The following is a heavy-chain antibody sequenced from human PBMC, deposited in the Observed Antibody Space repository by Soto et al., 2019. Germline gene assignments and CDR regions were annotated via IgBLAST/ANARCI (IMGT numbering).Heavy chain of an antibody. CDR3: AKDLHSSSWYSDDY. CDR1: GFTFSSYW. D-gene: IGHD6-13*01. J-gene: IGHJ4*02. Sequence: PGGSLRLSCAASGFTFSSYWMHWVRQAPGRGLVWVSHIDSDGSTTTYADSVKGRFTISRDNSKNTLYLQMNSLRAEDTAVYYCAKDLHSSSWYSDDYWGQGTLVTVSS. CDR2: IDSDGSTT. V-gene: IGHV3-74*01.